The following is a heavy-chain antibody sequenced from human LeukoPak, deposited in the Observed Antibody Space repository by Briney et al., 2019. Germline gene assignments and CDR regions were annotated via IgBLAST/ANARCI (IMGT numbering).Heavy chain of an antibody. J-gene: IGHJ3*02. CDR3: AGECVDTAMDEAFDI. V-gene: IGHV3-21*01. Sequence: GGSLRLSCAASGFTFSSYSMNWVRQAPGKGLEWVSSISSSSSYIYYADSVKGRFTISRDNAKNSPYLQMNSLRAEDTAVYYCAGECVDTAMDEAFDIWGQGTMVTVSS. CDR2: ISSSSSYI. D-gene: IGHD5-18*01. CDR1: GFTFSSYS.